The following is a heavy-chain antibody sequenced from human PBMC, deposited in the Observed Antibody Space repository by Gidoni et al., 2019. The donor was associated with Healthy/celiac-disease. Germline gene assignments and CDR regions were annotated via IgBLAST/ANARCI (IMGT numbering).Heavy chain of an antibody. V-gene: IGHV3-30-3*01. CDR1: GFPFSSYA. J-gene: IGHJ4*02. D-gene: IGHD3-10*01. CDR2: ISYDGSNK. Sequence: QVQLVESGGGVVQPGRSLRLSFPAPGFPFSSYAMHWVRQAPGKGLEWVAVISYDGSNKYYADSVKGRFTISRDNSKNTLYLQMNSLRAEDTAVYYCARAKRAIRGYFDYWGQGTLVTVSS. CDR3: ARAKRAIRGYFDY.